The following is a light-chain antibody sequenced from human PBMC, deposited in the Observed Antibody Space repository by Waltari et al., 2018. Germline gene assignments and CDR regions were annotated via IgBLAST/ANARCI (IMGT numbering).Light chain of an antibody. Sequence: DLQMSQSPSSLSASVVARVTIPCRASQRSSCYLIRYHQKPGQAPNLLIYGTSTWETGVPERFSGSGSGTDFTLTISSLQPEDSATYYCQQSDNYPLTFGQGTKVEIK. CDR3: QQSDNYPLT. CDR1: QRSSCY. J-gene: IGKJ2*01. CDR2: GTS. V-gene: IGKV1-39*01.